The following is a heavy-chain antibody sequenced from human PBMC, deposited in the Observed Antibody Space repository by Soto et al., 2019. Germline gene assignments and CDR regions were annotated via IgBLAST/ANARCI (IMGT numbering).Heavy chain of an antibody. D-gene: IGHD4-17*01. Sequence: QVQLVQSGTEVKKPGSSVNVSCKASGGTFGTSAINWVRQAPGQGLEWMGAFIPFFTTTDYAQKFQARVTITADESTSTAYMELSSLTSEDTAVYYCAREGDYNFDYYSGMDVWGQGTTVIVSS. CDR1: GGTFGTSA. CDR2: FIPFFTTT. CDR3: AREGDYNFDYYSGMDV. V-gene: IGHV1-69*01. J-gene: IGHJ6*02.